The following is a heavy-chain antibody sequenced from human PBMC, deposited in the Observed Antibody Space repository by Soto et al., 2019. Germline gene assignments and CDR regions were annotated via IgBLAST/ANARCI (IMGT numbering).Heavy chain of an antibody. Sequence: PGGSLRLSCAASGFTFSSYAMHWVRQAPGKGLEWVAVISYDGSNKYYADSVKGRFTISRDNSKNTLYLQMNSLRAEDTAVYYCAKDGERFLEWLPDYYFGMDVWGQGTTVTVS. CDR2: ISYDGSNK. D-gene: IGHD3-3*01. CDR3: AKDGERFLEWLPDYYFGMDV. V-gene: IGHV3-30-3*01. CDR1: GFTFSSYA. J-gene: IGHJ6*02.